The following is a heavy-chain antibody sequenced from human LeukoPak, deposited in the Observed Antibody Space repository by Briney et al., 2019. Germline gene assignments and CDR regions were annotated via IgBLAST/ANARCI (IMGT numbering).Heavy chain of an antibody. CDR3: ARRWLGDPYGMDV. V-gene: IGHV3-23*01. CDR1: GFTFSSYG. J-gene: IGHJ6*02. Sequence: GGSLRLSCAASGFTFSSYGIHWVRQAPGKGLEWVSILGGLSESVYYPDSVKGRFTVSRDNSKDTLYLEINSLRGEDTATYYCARRWLGDPYGMDVWGQGTTVTVSS. CDR2: LGGLSESV. D-gene: IGHD3-10*01.